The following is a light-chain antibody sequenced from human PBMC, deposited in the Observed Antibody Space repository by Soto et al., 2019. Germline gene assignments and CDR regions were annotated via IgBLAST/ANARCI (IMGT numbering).Light chain of an antibody. CDR3: QQYYSTPLT. J-gene: IGKJ4*01. CDR1: QRMSGF. CDR2: DAS. V-gene: IGKV1-5*01. Sequence: DIHLTQFPSRMYGSVGDRVTITCRASQRMSGFLAWYQQKPGKAPQLLISDASSLESGVPSRFSGSGSGTDFTLTISSLQAEDVAVYYCQQYYSTPLTFGGGTKVDI.